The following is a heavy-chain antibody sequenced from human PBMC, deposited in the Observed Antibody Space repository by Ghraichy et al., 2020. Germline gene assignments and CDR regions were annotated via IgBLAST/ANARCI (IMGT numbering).Heavy chain of an antibody. CDR1: GFTFSSYS. D-gene: IGHD2-15*01. V-gene: IGHV3-21*01. J-gene: IGHJ4*02. Sequence: GGSLRLSCAASGFTFSSYSMNWVRQAPGKGLEWVSSISSSSSYIYYADSVKGRFTISRDNAKNSLYLQMNSLRAEDTAVYYCARGIEVVVAATYYFDYWGQGTLVTVSS. CDR2: ISSSSSYI. CDR3: ARGIEVVVAATYYFDY.